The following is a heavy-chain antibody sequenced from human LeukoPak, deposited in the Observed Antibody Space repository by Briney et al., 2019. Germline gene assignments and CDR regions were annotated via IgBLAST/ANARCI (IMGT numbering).Heavy chain of an antibody. CDR1: GGSISSGSYY. J-gene: IGHJ5*02. D-gene: IGHD5-12*01. CDR2: IYTSGST. CDR3: ARNSGYDLNWFDP. Sequence: SETLSLTCTVSGGSISSGSYYWRWLRQPAGKGLEWIGRIYTSGSTNYNPSLKSRVTISVDTSKNQFSLKLSSVTAADTAVYYCARNSGYDLNWFDPWGQGTLVTVSS. V-gene: IGHV4-61*02.